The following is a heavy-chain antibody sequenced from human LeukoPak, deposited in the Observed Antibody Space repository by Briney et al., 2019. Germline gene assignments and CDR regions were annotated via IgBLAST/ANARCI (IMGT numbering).Heavy chain of an antibody. D-gene: IGHD1-26*01. V-gene: IGHV3-64D*09. J-gene: IGHJ4*02. Sequence: GGTLSLSCSASGFTFSNYDMNWVRQAPGKGLEYVSGINSNGDRTHHADSVKGRFTISRDNSKDMLYLQMRSLRGEDTAVYYCVKTIVGATFDYWGQGTLVTVSS. CDR1: GFTFSNYD. CDR3: VKTIVGATFDY. CDR2: INSNGDRT.